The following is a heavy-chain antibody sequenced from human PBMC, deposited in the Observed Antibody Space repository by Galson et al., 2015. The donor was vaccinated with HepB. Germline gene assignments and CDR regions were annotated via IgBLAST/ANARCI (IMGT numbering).Heavy chain of an antibody. V-gene: IGHV3-30*18. J-gene: IGHJ6*02. CDR1: GFTFSSYG. CDR3: AKGLEIGHYYYYGMDV. Sequence: SLRLSCAASGFTFSSYGMHWVRQAPGKGLEWVAVISYDGSNKYYADSVKGRFTISRDNSKNTLYLQMNSLRAEDTAVYYCAKGLEIGHYYYYGMDVWGQGTTVTVSS. D-gene: IGHD3/OR15-3a*01. CDR2: ISYDGSNK.